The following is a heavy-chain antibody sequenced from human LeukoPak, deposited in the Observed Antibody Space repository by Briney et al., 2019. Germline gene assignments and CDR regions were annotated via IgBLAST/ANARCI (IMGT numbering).Heavy chain of an antibody. CDR2: INTGGSST. CDR3: ARDRSDYGGNSGAFDI. Sequence: MHWVRQAPGKGLVWVSRINTGGSSTSYADSVKGRFTISRDNAKNTLYLQMNSLRAEDTAVYYCARDRSDYGGNSGAFDIWGQGTMVTVSS. V-gene: IGHV3-74*01. J-gene: IGHJ3*02. D-gene: IGHD4-23*01.